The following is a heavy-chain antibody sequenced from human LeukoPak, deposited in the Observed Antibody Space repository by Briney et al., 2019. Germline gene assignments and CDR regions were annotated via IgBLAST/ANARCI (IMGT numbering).Heavy chain of an antibody. CDR3: ARVVGSSSWSGWFDP. D-gene: IGHD6-13*01. Sequence: ASVKVSCKASGGTFSSYAISWVRQAPGQGLEWMGGIIPIFGTANYAQKFQGRVTITADESTSTAYMELSSLRSEDTAVYYCARVVGSSSWSGWFDPWGQGTLVTVPS. J-gene: IGHJ5*02. V-gene: IGHV1-69*13. CDR2: IIPIFGTA. CDR1: GGTFSSYA.